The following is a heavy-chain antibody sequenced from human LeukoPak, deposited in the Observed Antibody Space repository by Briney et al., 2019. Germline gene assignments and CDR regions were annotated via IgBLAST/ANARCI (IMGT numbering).Heavy chain of an antibody. V-gene: IGHV1-2*06. D-gene: IGHD4-11*01. CDR3: ARGQPYGNYNYFDS. Sequence: GASVKVSCKASGYTFSGYFIHWVRQAPGQGLEWMGRINPNTGYPNHAQNFQGRVTMTRDTSISTAYMELSRLITDDTAVYFCARGQPYGNYNYFDSWGQGTLVTVSS. J-gene: IGHJ5*01. CDR2: INPNTGYP. CDR1: GYTFSGYF.